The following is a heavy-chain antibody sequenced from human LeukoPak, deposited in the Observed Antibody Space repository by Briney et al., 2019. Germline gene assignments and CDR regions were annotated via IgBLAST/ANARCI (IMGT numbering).Heavy chain of an antibody. CDR1: GGSISSLY. CDR3: ARHRAYSSSSPFDY. V-gene: IGHV4-59*08. D-gene: IGHD6-6*01. J-gene: IGHJ4*02. CDR2: IYXXXXX. Sequence: NPSGXLSLTCSVSGGSISSLYXXWIRQPPXXXXXXXGYIYXXXXXXYXPXXXXXXXXXVDMSKNQFSLRLSSVTAADTAVYYCARHRAYSSSSPFDYWGQGTLVTVSS.